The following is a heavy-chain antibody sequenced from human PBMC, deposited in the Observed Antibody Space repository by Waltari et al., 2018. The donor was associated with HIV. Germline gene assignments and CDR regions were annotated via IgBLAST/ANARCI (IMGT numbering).Heavy chain of an antibody. V-gene: IGHV4-39*01. CDR1: GCSISSSSYS. Sequence: QLQLQESGPGLVKPSETLSLTCTVSGCSISSSSYSWGWFRQPPGQGLEWIGSIYYSGSTYYNPSLKSRVTISVDTSKNQFSLKLSSVTAADTAVYYCARQNDDFSDWFDPWGQGTLVTVSS. CDR2: IYYSGST. CDR3: ARQNDDFSDWFDP. D-gene: IGHD3-3*01. J-gene: IGHJ5*02.